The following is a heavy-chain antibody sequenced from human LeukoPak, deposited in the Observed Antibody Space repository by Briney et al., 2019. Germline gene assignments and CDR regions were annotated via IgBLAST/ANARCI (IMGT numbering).Heavy chain of an antibody. CDR2: INHSGST. J-gene: IGHJ4*02. CDR1: GESFSGYY. CDR3: ARGQNWGSYFDY. D-gene: IGHD7-27*01. V-gene: IGHV4-34*01. Sequence: SDTLSLTCAVYGESFSGYYWSWIRQPPGKGLEWIGEINHSGSTNYNPSLKSRVTISVDTSKNQLSLKLSSVTAADTAVYYCARGQNWGSYFDYWGQGTLVTVSS.